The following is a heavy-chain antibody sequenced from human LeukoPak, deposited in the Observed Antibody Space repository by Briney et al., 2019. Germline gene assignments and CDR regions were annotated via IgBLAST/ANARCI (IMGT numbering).Heavy chain of an antibody. V-gene: IGHV4-31*03. CDR3: ARGVGGVTVLYYYYYGMDV. CDR1: GGSISSGGYY. Sequence: SGTLSLTCTVSGGSISSGGYYWSWIRQHPGKGLEWIGYIYYSGSTYYNPSLKSRVTISVDTSKNQFSLKLSSVTAADTAVYYCARGVGGVTVLYYYYYGMDVWGQGTTVTVSS. D-gene: IGHD2-8*02. J-gene: IGHJ6*02. CDR2: IYYSGST.